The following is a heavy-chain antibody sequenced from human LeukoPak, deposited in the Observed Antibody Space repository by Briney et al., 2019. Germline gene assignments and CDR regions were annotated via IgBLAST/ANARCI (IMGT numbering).Heavy chain of an antibody. CDR3: AKDRYSYGWDYYFDY. CDR2: ISGSGGST. D-gene: IGHD5-18*01. Sequence: GGSLRLSCAASGYTFSSYAMSRVRQAPGEGLEWVSAISGSGGSTYYADSVEGGFTISRDNSKNTLYLQMNSLRAEDTAVYYCAKDRYSYGWDYYFDYWGQGTLVTVSS. J-gene: IGHJ4*02. V-gene: IGHV3-23*01. CDR1: GYTFSSYA.